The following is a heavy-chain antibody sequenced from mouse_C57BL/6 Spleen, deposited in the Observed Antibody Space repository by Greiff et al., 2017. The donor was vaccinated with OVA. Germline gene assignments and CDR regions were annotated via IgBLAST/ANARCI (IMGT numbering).Heavy chain of an antibody. CDR1: GYSITSGYY. Sequence: VQLQESGPGLVKPSQSLSLTCSVTGYSITSGYYWNWIRQFPGNKLEWMGYISYDGSNNYNPSLKNRISITRDTSKNQFFLKLNSVTTEDTATYYCARGGTTVSMDYWGQGTSVTVSS. J-gene: IGHJ4*01. CDR3: ARGGTTVSMDY. CDR2: ISYDGSN. V-gene: IGHV3-6*01. D-gene: IGHD1-1*01.